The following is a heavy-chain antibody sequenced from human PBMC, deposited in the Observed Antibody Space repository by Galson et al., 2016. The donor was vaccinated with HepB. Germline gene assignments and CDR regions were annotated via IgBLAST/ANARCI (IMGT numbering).Heavy chain of an antibody. CDR2: ISYDGSNK. V-gene: IGHV3-30-3*01. J-gene: IGHJ4*02. CDR3: ARDLSPISGGSDF. Sequence: SLRLYCAASGYTFSIHAMHWVRQAPGKGLEWVAFISYDGSNKYYANSVKGRFTISLDTSKNTLYLQMNSLRPDDTAVYYCARDLSPISGGSDFWGQGTLVTVSS. D-gene: IGHD1-26*01. CDR1: GYTFSIHA.